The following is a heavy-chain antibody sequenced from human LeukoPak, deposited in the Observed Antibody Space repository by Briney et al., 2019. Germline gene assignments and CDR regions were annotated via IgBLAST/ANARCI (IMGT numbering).Heavy chain of an antibody. CDR1: GFTFSSYA. CDR3: AKAPPPFCSGGSCFDAFDI. Sequence: GGSLRLSCAASGFTFSSYAMSWVRQAPGKGLEWVSAISGSGGSTYYADSVKGRFTISRDNSKNTLYLQMNSLRAEATAVYYCAKAPPPFCSGGSCFDAFDIWGQGTMVTVSS. D-gene: IGHD2-15*01. CDR2: ISGSGGST. J-gene: IGHJ3*02. V-gene: IGHV3-23*01.